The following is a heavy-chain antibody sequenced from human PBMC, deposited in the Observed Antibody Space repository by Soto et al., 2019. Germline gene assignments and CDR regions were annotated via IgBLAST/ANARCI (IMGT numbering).Heavy chain of an antibody. J-gene: IGHJ4*02. CDR2: INPSGGST. V-gene: IGHV1-46*01. Sequence: GASVKVSCKASGYTFTSYYMHWVRQAPGQGLEWMGIINPSGGSTSYAQKFQGRVTMTRDTSTSTVYMELSSLRSEDTAVYYCARACPYYYDSSGYYFDYWGQGTLVTVSS. CDR1: GYTFTSYY. CDR3: ARACPYYYDSSGYYFDY. D-gene: IGHD3-22*01.